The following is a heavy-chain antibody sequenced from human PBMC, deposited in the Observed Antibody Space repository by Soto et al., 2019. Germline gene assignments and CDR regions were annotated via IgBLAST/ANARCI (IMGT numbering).Heavy chain of an antibody. Sequence: QLQLQESGPGLVKPSETLSLTCTVSGGSITTSNYHWGWIRQPPGKGLEWIANMYDSGNTYIKPSLKSRVTISVDTSKNQFSLKLTSVTAADTAIYYCARSHCSSTICYNWFDPWGQGTLVTVSS. V-gene: IGHV4-39*01. J-gene: IGHJ5*02. D-gene: IGHD2-2*01. CDR3: ARSHCSSTICYNWFDP. CDR2: MYDSGNT. CDR1: GGSITTSNYH.